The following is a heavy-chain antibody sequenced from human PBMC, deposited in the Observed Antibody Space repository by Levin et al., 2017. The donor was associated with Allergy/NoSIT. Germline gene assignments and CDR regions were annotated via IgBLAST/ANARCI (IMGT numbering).Heavy chain of an antibody. D-gene: IGHD6-6*01. CDR1: GFTFSSYS. V-gene: IGHV3-21*01. Sequence: PGGSLRLSCAASGFTFSSYSMNWVHQAPGKGLEWVSSITINGNYMYYADSVKGRFTISRDNVRNSLYLQMNSLRAEDSALYYCARVLSVAAYDAFAVWGQGTMVTVSS. CDR3: ARVLSVAAYDAFAV. CDR2: ITINGNYM. J-gene: IGHJ3*01.